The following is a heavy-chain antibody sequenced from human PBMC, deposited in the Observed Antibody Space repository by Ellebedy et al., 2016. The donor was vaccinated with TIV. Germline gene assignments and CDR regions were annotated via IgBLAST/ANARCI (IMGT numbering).Heavy chain of an antibody. CDR3: ARGLTMYYFDY. CDR2: ISSSSSTI. J-gene: IGHJ4*02. Sequence: GGSLRLSCAASGFTFSSYSMNWVRQAQGKGLEWVSYISSSSSTIYYADSVKGRFTISRDNAKNSLYLHMNSLRDEDTAVYYCARGLTMYYFDYWGQGTLVTVSS. V-gene: IGHV3-48*02. D-gene: IGHD3-10*02. CDR1: GFTFSSYS.